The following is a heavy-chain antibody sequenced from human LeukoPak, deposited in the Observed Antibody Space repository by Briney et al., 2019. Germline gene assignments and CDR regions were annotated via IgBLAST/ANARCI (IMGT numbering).Heavy chain of an antibody. J-gene: IGHJ4*02. CDR1: GFTFNSYS. CDR2: ISSSSSTI. D-gene: IGHD3-16*02. V-gene: IGHV3-48*04. CDR3: AREDGYVWGSYRLDY. Sequence: PGGSLRLSCAASGFTFNSYSMNWVRQAPGKGLEWVSYISSSSSTIYYADSVKGRFTISRDNAKNSLYLQMNSLRAEDTAVYYCAREDGYVWGSYRLDYWGQGTLVTVSS.